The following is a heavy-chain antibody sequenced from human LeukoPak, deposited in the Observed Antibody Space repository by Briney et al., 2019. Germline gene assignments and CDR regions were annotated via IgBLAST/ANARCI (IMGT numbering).Heavy chain of an antibody. CDR3: ARVDIVYYYMDV. D-gene: IGHD5-12*01. Sequence: EASVKVSCKASGGTFSRYAISWVRQAPGQGLEWMGGIIPIFGTANYAQKFQGRVTITTDESTSTAYMELSSLRSEDTAVYYCARVDIVYYYMDVWGKGTTVTVSS. J-gene: IGHJ6*03. V-gene: IGHV1-69*05. CDR2: IIPIFGTA. CDR1: GGTFSRYA.